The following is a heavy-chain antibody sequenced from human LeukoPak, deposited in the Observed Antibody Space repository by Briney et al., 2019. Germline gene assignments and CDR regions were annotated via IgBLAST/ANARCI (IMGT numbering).Heavy chain of an antibody. V-gene: IGHV1-3*01. CDR1: GYTFPNYA. Sequence: ASVKVSCKASGYTFPNYAIHWVRQAPGQRLEWMGWINAGSGNTHYSQNFQDRVTITRDTSASTAYMELSSLRSEDTAVYYCARARFYYYDSSGYYLNWFDPWGQGTLVTVSS. J-gene: IGHJ5*02. CDR2: INAGSGNT. CDR3: ARARFYYYDSSGYYLNWFDP. D-gene: IGHD3-22*01.